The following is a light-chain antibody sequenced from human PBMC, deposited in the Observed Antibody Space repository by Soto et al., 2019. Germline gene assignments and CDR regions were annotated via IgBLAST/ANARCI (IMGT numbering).Light chain of an antibody. Sequence: QPVLTQPPSASGTPGQRVTISCSGSTSNIGSNAVNWYHQYPGTAPKLLIYSNDKRPSGVPDRFSGSKSGTSASLAITGLQSEDEADYYCAAWDDSLNGVYVFGPGTKLTVL. CDR1: TSNIGSNA. J-gene: IGLJ1*01. CDR2: SND. CDR3: AAWDDSLNGVYV. V-gene: IGLV1-44*01.